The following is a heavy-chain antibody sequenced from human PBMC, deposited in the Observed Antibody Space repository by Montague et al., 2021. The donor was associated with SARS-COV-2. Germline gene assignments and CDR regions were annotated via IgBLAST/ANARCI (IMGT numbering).Heavy chain of an antibody. V-gene: IGHV4-39*01. J-gene: IGHJ5*02. CDR2: ICYSGST. CDR3: ARHCVVRGVSAGWFDP. D-gene: IGHD3-10*01. Sequence: SETLSLTCTVSGGSISSGSYYWGWIRQPPGKGLEWIGSICYSGSTYYNPSLKSRVTISVDTSKNQFFLKLSSVTAADTAVYYCARHCVVRGVSAGWFDPWGQGTLVTVSS. CDR1: GGSISSGSYY.